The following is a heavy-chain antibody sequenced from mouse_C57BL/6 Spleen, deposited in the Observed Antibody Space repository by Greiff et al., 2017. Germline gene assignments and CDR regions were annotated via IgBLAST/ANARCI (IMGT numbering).Heavy chain of an antibody. CDR1: GYTFTSYW. D-gene: IGHD2-4*01. V-gene: IGHV1-64*01. J-gene: IGHJ3*01. CDR3: AREGAYDYDAAWFAY. CDR2: IHPNSGST. Sequence: QVHVKQPGAELVKPGASVKLSCKASGYTFTSYWMHWVKQRPGQGLEWIGMIHPNSGSTNYNEKFKSKATLTVDKSSSPAYMQISSLTSEDSAVYCCAREGAYDYDAAWFAYWGQGTLVTVSA.